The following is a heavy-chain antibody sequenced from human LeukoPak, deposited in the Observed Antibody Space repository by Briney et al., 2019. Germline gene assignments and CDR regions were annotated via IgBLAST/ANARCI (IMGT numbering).Heavy chain of an antibody. CDR1: GGTFSSYA. CDR2: IIPIFGTA. Sequence: SVKVSCKASGGTFSSYAISWVRQAPGQGLEWMGGIIPIFGTANYAQKFQGRVTITADESTSTAYMELSSLRSEDTAVYYCARSPSITMVRGVLYYYYYMDVWGKGTTVTISS. CDR3: ARSPSITMVRGVLYYYYYMDV. J-gene: IGHJ6*03. D-gene: IGHD3-10*01. V-gene: IGHV1-69*01.